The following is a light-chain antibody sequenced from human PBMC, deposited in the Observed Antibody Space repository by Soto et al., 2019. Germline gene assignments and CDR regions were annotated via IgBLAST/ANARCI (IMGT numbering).Light chain of an antibody. V-gene: IGLV1-47*01. CDR3: AAWDDSLSGQVV. J-gene: IGLJ2*01. CDR2: RNN. Sequence: QSVLTQPPSASGTPGQRVTISCSGSSSNIGSNYVYWYQQLPGTAPELLIYRNNQRPSGVPDRFSGSKSGTSASLAISGLRYEDEADYYCAAWDDSLSGQVVFGGGTKLTVL. CDR1: SSNIGSNY.